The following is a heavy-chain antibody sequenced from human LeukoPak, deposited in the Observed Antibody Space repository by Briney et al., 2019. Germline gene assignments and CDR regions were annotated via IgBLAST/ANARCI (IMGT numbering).Heavy chain of an antibody. D-gene: IGHD6-19*01. CDR3: ARDGHSSGYVSGDAFDI. Sequence: ASVKVSCKASGDTFTTFAINWVRQAPGQGLEWMGWISAYNGNTNYAQKLQGRVTMTTDTSTSTAYMELRSLRSDDTAVYYCARDGHSSGYVSGDAFDIWGQGTMVTVSS. CDR2: ISAYNGNT. V-gene: IGHV1-18*01. CDR1: GDTFTTFA. J-gene: IGHJ3*02.